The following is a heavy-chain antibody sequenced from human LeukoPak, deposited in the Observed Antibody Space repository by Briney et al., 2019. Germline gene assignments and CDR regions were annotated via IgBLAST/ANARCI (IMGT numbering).Heavy chain of an antibody. J-gene: IGHJ3*02. CDR2: IRYDGSEK. CDR3: ARSRSSSWYLAGAFDI. D-gene: IGHD6-13*01. V-gene: IGHV3-30*02. Sequence: PGGSLRLSCTTSGITFSSFGMHWVRQAPGQGLEWVAFIRYDGSEKYYADSVKGRFTISRDNSMNTVYVQMTSLRAEDTAVYYCARSRSSSWYLAGAFDIWGQGTMVTVSS. CDR1: GITFSSFG.